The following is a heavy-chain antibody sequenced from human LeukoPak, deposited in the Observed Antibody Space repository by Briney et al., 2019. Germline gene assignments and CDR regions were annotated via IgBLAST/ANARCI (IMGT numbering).Heavy chain of an antibody. V-gene: IGHV3-48*03. CDR3: ARINYYDSSGYYGYNWFDP. CDR1: GFTFSSYE. D-gene: IGHD3-22*01. Sequence: GGSLRLSCAASGFTFSSYEMNWVRQAPGKGLEWVSYISSSGSTIYYADSVKGRFTISRDNAKNSLYLQMNSLRAEDTAVYYCARINYYDSSGYYGYNWFDPWGQGTLVTVSS. CDR2: ISSSGSTI. J-gene: IGHJ5*02.